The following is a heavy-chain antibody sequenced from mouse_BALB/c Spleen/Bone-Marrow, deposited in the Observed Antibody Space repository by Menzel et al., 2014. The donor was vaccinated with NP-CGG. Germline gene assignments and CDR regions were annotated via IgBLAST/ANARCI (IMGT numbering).Heavy chain of an antibody. CDR1: GFAFSSYD. D-gene: IGHD1-1*01. Sequence: VKLMESGGGLVKPGGSLKLSCAASGFAFSSYDMSWVRQTPEKRLEWVAFISSGGDNTCYPDTVKGRFTISRDNAKNTLYLQMSSLKSEDTAKYYCARHTLYYYPSDYWGQGTTLTVSS. CDR2: ISSGGDNT. CDR3: ARHTLYYYPSDY. V-gene: IGHV5-12-1*01. J-gene: IGHJ2*01.